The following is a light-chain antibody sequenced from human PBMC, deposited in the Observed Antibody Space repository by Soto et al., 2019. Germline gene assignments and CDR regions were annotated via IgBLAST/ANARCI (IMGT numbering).Light chain of an antibody. V-gene: IGKV1-39*01. Sequence: DIQMTQSPSSLSAFVGARVTITCRASQNINNFLNWYQQRPGKAPNLLLYGSSHLQSGVPSRFSGRISGTDFNLTIRSLQPADFATYYCQQSSSTPWTFGQGTKVEIK. J-gene: IGKJ1*01. CDR1: QNINNF. CDR3: QQSSSTPWT. CDR2: GSS.